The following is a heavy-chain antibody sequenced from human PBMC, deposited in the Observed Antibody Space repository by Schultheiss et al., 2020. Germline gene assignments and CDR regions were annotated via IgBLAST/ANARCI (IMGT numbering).Heavy chain of an antibody. CDR3: ARKDNYYYYYGMDV. J-gene: IGHJ6*02. CDR2: IYPGDSHT. V-gene: IGHV5-51*01. Sequence: GGSLRLSCKGSGYSFTSYWIGWVRQMPGKGLEWMGIIYPGDSHTRYSPSFQGQVTISADKSISTAYLQWSSLKASDTAMYYCARKDNYYYYYGMDVWGQGTTVTVSS. CDR1: GYSFTSYW.